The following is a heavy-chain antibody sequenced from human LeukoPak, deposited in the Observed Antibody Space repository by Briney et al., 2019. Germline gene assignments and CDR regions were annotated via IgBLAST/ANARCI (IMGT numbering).Heavy chain of an antibody. D-gene: IGHD3-16*01. CDR3: ASRGSIIGPFDP. J-gene: IGHJ5*02. Sequence: ASVKVSCKASGYTFIDYYMHWVRQAPGQGLEWMGWINPNSGGTNYAQKFQGRVTMTRDTSISTAYMELSRLGSDDTAVYYCASRGSIIGPFDPWGQGTLVTVSS. CDR1: GYTFIDYY. V-gene: IGHV1-2*02. CDR2: INPNSGGT.